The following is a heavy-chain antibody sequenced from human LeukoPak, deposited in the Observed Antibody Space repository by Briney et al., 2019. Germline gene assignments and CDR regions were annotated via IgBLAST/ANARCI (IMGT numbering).Heavy chain of an antibody. Sequence: GRSLRLSCAASGFTISSYGMHWVRQAPGKGLEWVAVIWYDGSNKYYADSVKGRFTISRDNSKNTLYLQMNSLRAEDTAVYYCARDSGGGYSSSWYASWGQGTLVTVSS. CDR2: IWYDGSNK. V-gene: IGHV3-33*01. CDR1: GFTISSYG. J-gene: IGHJ5*01. D-gene: IGHD6-13*01. CDR3: ARDSGGGYSSSWYAS.